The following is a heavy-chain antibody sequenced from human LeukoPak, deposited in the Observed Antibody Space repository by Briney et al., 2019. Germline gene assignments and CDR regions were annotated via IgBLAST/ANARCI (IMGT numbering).Heavy chain of an antibody. CDR2: ISSNGGST. V-gene: IGHV3-64*01. J-gene: IGHJ4*02. D-gene: IGHD6-19*01. CDR1: GFTFSSYA. CDR3: ATSSGWYGY. Sequence: PGGSLRLSCAASGFTFSSYAMHWVRQAPGKGLEYVSAISSNGGSTYYANSVKGRFTISRDNSKNTLYLQMGSLRAEDMAVYYCATSSGWYGYWGQGTLVTVSS.